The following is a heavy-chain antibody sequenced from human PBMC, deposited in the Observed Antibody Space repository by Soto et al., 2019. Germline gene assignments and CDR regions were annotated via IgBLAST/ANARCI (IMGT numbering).Heavy chain of an antibody. V-gene: IGHV1-8*01. CDR3: ARGICSSTGCYNPYDGYYYMDV. D-gene: IGHD2-2*02. J-gene: IGHJ6*03. Sequence: QVQLVQSGAEVKKPGSSVKVSCKASGYTFTSYDINWVRQATGQGLEWMGWMNPNSGNTGYAQKFQGRVTMTRNTSISTAYMELSSLRSEDTAVYYCARGICSSTGCYNPYDGYYYMDVWGKGATVTVSS. CDR1: GYTFTSYD. CDR2: MNPNSGNT.